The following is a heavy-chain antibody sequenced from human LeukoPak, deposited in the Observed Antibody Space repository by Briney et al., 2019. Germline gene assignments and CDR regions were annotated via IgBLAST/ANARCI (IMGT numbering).Heavy chain of an antibody. CDR3: ARKAVAAYYFDY. CDR1: GGTFSSYA. D-gene: IGHD6-19*01. CDR2: INPNSGGT. Sequence: ASVKVSCKASGGTFSSYAISRVRQAPGQGLEWMGRINPNSGGTNYAQKFQGRVNMNRDTSISTAYMELSRLRPDDTAVYYCARKAVAAYYFDYWGQGTLVTVSS. V-gene: IGHV1-2*06. J-gene: IGHJ4*02.